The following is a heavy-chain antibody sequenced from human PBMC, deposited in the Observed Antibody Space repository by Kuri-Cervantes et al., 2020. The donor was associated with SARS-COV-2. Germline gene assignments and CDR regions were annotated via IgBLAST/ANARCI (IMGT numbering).Heavy chain of an antibody. CDR1: GYTFSSYA. CDR3: ARGVLSSSSWAYYYYYYMDD. Sequence: SVKVSCKASGYTFSSYAISWVRQAPGQGLEWMGGIIPIFGTANYAQKFQGRVTLTTDESTSTAYMELSSLRSEDTAVYYCARGVLSSSSWAYYYYYYMDDWGKGTTVTVSS. D-gene: IGHD6-13*01. CDR2: IIPIFGTA. J-gene: IGHJ6*03. V-gene: IGHV1-69*05.